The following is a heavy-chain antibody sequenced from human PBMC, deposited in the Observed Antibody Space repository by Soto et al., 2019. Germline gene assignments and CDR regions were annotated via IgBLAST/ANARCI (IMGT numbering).Heavy chain of an antibody. D-gene: IGHD1-7*01. Sequence: QAQLVQSGAEVKKPGASVKVSCKASGYTFTGYDINWVRQATGQGLEWMGWMNPNSGNTGYAQNFQRRVTMTRDNSITTAYMELTSMRDDDSAVYYCAGEKGGTTGIDFWGQGTLVTVDS. J-gene: IGHJ4*02. V-gene: IGHV1-8*01. CDR1: GYTFTGYD. CDR3: AGEKGGTTGIDF. CDR2: MNPNSGNT.